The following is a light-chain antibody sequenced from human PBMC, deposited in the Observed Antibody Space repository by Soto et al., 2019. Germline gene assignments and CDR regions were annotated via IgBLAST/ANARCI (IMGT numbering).Light chain of an antibody. CDR2: GAS. Sequence: EIVMTQSPATLSVSPGERVTLSCRASQSVSSNLAWYQQKVGQAPRLLIYGASTRATGIPARFSGSGSGTDFTLTISSLQPEDSAIYYCQQADTFPITFGQGTRLEIK. J-gene: IGKJ5*01. V-gene: IGKV3-15*01. CDR1: QSVSSN. CDR3: QQADTFPIT.